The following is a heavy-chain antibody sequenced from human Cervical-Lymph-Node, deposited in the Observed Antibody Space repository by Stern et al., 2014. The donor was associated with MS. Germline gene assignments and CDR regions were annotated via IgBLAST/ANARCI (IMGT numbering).Heavy chain of an antibody. CDR1: GFTFTSSA. Sequence: QLVESGPEVKKPGTSVKVSCKASGFTFTSSAGQWVRQARGQRLEWIGWIVVGSGNTNYAQKFQERVTITRDMSTSTAYMELSSLRSEDTAVYYCAATLPYSSGWYYYGMDVWGQGTTVTVSS. V-gene: IGHV1-58*01. D-gene: IGHD6-19*01. CDR3: AATLPYSSGWYYYGMDV. J-gene: IGHJ6*02. CDR2: IVVGSGNT.